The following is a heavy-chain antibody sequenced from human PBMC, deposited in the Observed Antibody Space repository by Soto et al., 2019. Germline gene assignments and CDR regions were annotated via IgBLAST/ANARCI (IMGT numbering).Heavy chain of an antibody. CDR2: IYPGDSDT. CDR3: ARECTNDSTNTKWFDP. V-gene: IGHV5-51*01. CDR1: GYSFSTYW. D-gene: IGHD3-3*01. Sequence: PGESRKISCKGSGYSFSTYWIGWVRQMPGKGLEWMGIIYPGDSDTRYSPSFEGQVTISADTSISTAFLQWNSLKTSDSAIYFCARECTNDSTNTKWFDPWGQGTLVTVSS. J-gene: IGHJ5*02.